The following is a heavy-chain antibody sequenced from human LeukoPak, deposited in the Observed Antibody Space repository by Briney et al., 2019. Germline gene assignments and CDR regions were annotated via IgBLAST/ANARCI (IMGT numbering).Heavy chain of an antibody. CDR3: ARGYGGNSYFDY. CDR1: GGTFSSYA. D-gene: IGHD4-23*01. Sequence: ASVKVSCKASGGTFSSYAISWVRQAPGQGLEWMGGIIPIFGTANYAQKFQGRVTITTDESTSTAYMELSSLRSEDTAVYYCARGYGGNSYFDYWGQGTLVTVSS. CDR2: IIPIFGTA. V-gene: IGHV1-69*05. J-gene: IGHJ4*02.